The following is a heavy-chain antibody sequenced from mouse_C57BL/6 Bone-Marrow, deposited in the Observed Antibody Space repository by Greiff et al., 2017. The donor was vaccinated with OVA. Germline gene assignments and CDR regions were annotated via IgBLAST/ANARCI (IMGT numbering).Heavy chain of an antibody. CDR1: GFTFSSYA. V-gene: IGHV5-4*01. CDR2: ISDGGSYT. CDR3: AREEEGTPFPYAMDY. D-gene: IGHD3-3*01. J-gene: IGHJ4*01. Sequence: EVQVVESGGGLVKPGGSLKLSCAASGFTFSSYAMSWVRQTPEKRLEWVATISDGGSYTYYPDNVKGRFTISRDNAKNNLYLQMSHLKSEDTAMYYCAREEEGTPFPYAMDYWGQGTSVTVAS.